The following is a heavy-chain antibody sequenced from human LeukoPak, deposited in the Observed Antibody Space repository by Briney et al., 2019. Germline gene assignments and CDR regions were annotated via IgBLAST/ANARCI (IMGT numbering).Heavy chain of an antibody. CDR3: AKPSQGSTSRRGGPDAFDI. CDR1: GFTFSDYY. V-gene: IGHV3-11*04. Sequence: GGSLRLSCAASGFTFSDYYMSWIRQAPGKGLEWVSYISSSGSTIYYADSVKGRFTISRDNSKNTLYLQMNSLKAEDTAVYYCAKPSQGSTSRRGGPDAFDIWGQGTMVTVSS. J-gene: IGHJ3*02. D-gene: IGHD2-2*01. CDR2: ISSSGSTI.